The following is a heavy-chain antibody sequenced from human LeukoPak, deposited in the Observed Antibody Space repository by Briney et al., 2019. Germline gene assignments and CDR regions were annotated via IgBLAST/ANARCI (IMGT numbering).Heavy chain of an antibody. V-gene: IGHV3-21*01. CDR1: GFTFSSYS. CDR2: ISSSSTYT. Sequence: GGSLRLSCAASGFTFSSYSMNWVRQAPGKGLEWVSSISSSSTYTYYADSVEGRFTISRDNTENSLYLQMNSLRVEDTAVYYCARDRQQLVTSKDYWGQGTLVTVSS. CDR3: ARDRQQLVTSKDY. J-gene: IGHJ4*02. D-gene: IGHD6-13*01.